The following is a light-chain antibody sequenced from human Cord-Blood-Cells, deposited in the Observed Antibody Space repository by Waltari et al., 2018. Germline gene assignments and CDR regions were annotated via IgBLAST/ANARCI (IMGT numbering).Light chain of an antibody. CDR3: SSYTSSSTWV. CDR1: SSAGGGYKY. J-gene: IGLJ3*02. V-gene: IGLV2-14*01. Sequence: QSALTQPASVSGSPGQSITISCPGTSSAGGGYKYGSWYQQHPGKAPKLMIYEVSNRPSGVSNRFSGSKSGNTASLTISGLQAEDEADYYCSSYTSSSTWVFGGGTKLTVL. CDR2: EVS.